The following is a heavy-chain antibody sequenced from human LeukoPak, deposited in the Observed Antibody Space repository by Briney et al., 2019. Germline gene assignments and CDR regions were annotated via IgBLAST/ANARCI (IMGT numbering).Heavy chain of an antibody. CDR2: IIPIFGTA. Sequence: SVKVSCKASGGTSSSYAISWVRQAPGQGLEWMGGIIPIFGTANYAQKFQGRVTITADESTSTAYMELSSLRSEDTAVYYCARAVTPYQLLHNWFDPWGQGTLVTVSS. J-gene: IGHJ5*02. V-gene: IGHV1-69*01. D-gene: IGHD2-2*01. CDR1: GGTSSSYA. CDR3: ARAVTPYQLLHNWFDP.